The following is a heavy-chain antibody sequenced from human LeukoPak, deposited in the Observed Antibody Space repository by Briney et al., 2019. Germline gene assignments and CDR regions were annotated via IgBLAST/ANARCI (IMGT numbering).Heavy chain of an antibody. D-gene: IGHD5-24*01. CDR2: ISAYNGNT. CDR1: GYTFTSYG. Sequence: ASVKVSCKASGYTFTSYGISWVRQAPGQGLEWMGWISAYNGNTNYAQKLQGRVTMTTDTSTSTAYMELRSLRSDDTAVYYCARGGDGYNYAPFFDYWGQGTLVTVSS. V-gene: IGHV1-18*01. J-gene: IGHJ4*02. CDR3: ARGGDGYNYAPFFDY.